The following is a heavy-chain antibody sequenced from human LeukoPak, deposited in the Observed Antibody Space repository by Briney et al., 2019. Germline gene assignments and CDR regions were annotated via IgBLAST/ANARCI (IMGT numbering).Heavy chain of an antibody. CDR3: ARRGGWHSTYYYYYYMDV. V-gene: IGHV5-51*01. CDR2: IYPGDSDT. D-gene: IGHD2-21*02. J-gene: IGHJ6*03. Sequence: GESLKISCKGSGYSFTSYWIGWVRQMPGKGLEWMGIIYPGDSDTRYSPSFQGQVTVSADKSISTAYLQWSSLKASDTAMYYCARRGGWHSTYYYYYYMDVWGKGTTVTVSS. CDR1: GYSFTSYW.